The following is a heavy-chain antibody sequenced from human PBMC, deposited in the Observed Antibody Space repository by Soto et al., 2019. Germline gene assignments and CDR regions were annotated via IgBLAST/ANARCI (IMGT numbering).Heavy chain of an antibody. CDR3: AKESGGERYAAYFDL. CDR1: GYTLSNVG. J-gene: IGHJ4*02. D-gene: IGHD2-21*01. V-gene: IGHV3-30*18. CDR2: ISAGGNTK. Sequence: QVQLVESGGGVVQPGTSLRLACEAYGYTLSNVGMQWVRQAPGKGLEWVAVISAGGNTKYYADSVKGRFTISRDNFKNTLFLQMNSLRTEDTAVYYCAKESGGERYAAYFDLWGQGTRVTFYS.